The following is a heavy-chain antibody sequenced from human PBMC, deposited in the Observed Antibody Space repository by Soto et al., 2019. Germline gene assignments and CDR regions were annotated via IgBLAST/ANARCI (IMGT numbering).Heavy chain of an antibody. Sequence: PGGSLRLFCAASGFTFSNAWMNWVRQAPGKGLEWVGRIKSKTDGGTTDYAAPVKGRFTISRDDSKNTLYLQMNSLKTEDTAVYYCTTASAVLDYYYGMDVWGQGTTVTVSS. CDR1: GFTFSNAW. CDR3: TTASAVLDYYYGMDV. J-gene: IGHJ6*02. CDR2: IKSKTDGGTT. D-gene: IGHD2-8*01. V-gene: IGHV3-15*07.